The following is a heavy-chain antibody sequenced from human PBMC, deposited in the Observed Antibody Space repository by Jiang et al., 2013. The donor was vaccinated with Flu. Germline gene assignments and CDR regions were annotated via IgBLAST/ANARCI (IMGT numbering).Heavy chain of an antibody. J-gene: IGHJ5*02. V-gene: IGHV1-24*01. CDR3: ATLITMVQGVIIFNWFDP. Sequence: GAEVKKPGASVKVSCKVSGYTLTELSMHWVRQAPGKGLEWMGGFDPEDGETIYAQRFQGRVTMTEDTFTDTAYMELSSLRSEDTAVYYCATLITMVQGVIIFNWFDPWGQGTLVTVSS. D-gene: IGHD3-10*01. CDR2: FDPEDGET. CDR1: GYTLTELS.